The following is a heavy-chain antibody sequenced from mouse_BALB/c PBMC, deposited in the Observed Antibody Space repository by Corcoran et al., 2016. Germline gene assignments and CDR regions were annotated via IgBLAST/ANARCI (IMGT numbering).Heavy chain of an antibody. D-gene: IGHD4-1*01. CDR3: APNWRGYAMDY. J-gene: IGHJ4*01. CDR2: IDPANGNT. CDR1: GFNIKDTY. Sequence: EVQLQQSGAELVKPGASVKLSCTASGFNIKDTYMHWVKQRPEQGLEWIGRIDPANGNTKYDPKFQGRATITADTSSNTAYLQLSSLTSEDTAVYYCAPNWRGYAMDYWGQGTSVTVSS. V-gene: IGHV14-3*02.